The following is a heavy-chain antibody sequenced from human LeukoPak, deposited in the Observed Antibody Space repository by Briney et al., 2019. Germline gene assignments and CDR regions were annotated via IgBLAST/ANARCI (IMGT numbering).Heavy chain of an antibody. V-gene: IGHV3-30*03. CDR3: ARERNLEIAVAGTLFGY. D-gene: IGHD6-19*01. J-gene: IGHJ4*02. CDR2: ISYDGSNK. CDR1: GFTFSSYG. Sequence: GGSLRLSCAASGFTFSSYGMHWVRQAPGKGLEWVAVISYDGSNKYYADSVKGRFTISRDNSKNTLYLQMKSLRAEDTAVYYCARERNLEIAVAGTLFGYWGQGTLVTVSS.